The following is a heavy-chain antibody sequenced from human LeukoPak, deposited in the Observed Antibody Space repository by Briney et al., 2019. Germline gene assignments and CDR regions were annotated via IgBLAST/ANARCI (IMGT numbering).Heavy chain of an antibody. CDR2: INGGGGNT. V-gene: IGHV3-23*01. Sequence: GGSLRLSCVASGFNFNNYAMSWVRQAPGKGLEWVSGINGGGGNTYYADSVKGRFTISRDNSKNTLYLQMNSLRAEDTAVYFRARLVLMWYHLDYWGQGTQVTVSS. J-gene: IGHJ4*02. CDR3: ARLVLMWYHLDY. CDR1: GFNFNNYA. D-gene: IGHD2-15*01.